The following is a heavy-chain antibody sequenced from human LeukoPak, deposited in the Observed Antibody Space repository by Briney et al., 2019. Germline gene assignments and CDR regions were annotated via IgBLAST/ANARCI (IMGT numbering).Heavy chain of an antibody. CDR1: GFTFSSYA. J-gene: IGHJ4*02. CDR3: AREGVVPAAMWVYYFDY. CDR2: ISYDGSNK. V-gene: IGHV3-30-3*01. D-gene: IGHD2-2*01. Sequence: GGSLRLSCAASGFTFSSYAMHWVRQAPGKGLEWVAVISYDGSNKYYADSVKGRFTISRDNSKNTLYLQMNSLRAEDTAVYYCAREGVVPAAMWVYYFDYWGQGTLVTASS.